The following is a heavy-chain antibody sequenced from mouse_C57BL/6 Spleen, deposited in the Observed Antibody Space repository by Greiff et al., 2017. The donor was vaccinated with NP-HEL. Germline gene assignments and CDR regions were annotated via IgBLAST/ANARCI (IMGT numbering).Heavy chain of an antibody. CDR1: GYSFTDYN. CDR3: ARSADGNYVDWFAY. V-gene: IGHV1-39*01. D-gene: IGHD2-1*01. CDR2: INPNYGTT. J-gene: IGHJ3*01. Sequence: EVKLQESGPELVKPGASVKISCKASGYSFTDYNMNWVKQSNGKSLEWIGVINPNYGTTSYNQKFKGKATLTVDQSSSTAYMQLNSLTSEDSAVYYCARSADGNYVDWFAYWGQGTLVTVSA.